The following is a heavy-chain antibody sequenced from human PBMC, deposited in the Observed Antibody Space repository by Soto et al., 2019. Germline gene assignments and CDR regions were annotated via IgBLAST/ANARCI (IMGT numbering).Heavy chain of an antibody. Sequence: SVKVSCKASGGTFSSYAMSWVRQAPGQGLEWMGGVIPIFGTANYAQKFQGRVTITADESTSTAYMELSSLRSEDTAVYYCARDLGYYYDSSGYYYWGQGTLVTVSS. CDR3: ARDLGYYYDSSGYYY. D-gene: IGHD3-22*01. J-gene: IGHJ4*02. CDR1: GGTFSSYA. CDR2: VIPIFGTA. V-gene: IGHV1-69*13.